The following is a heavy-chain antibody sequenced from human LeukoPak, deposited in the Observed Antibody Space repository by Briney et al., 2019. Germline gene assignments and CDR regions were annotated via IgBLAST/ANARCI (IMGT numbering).Heavy chain of an antibody. CDR1: GYTFTGYY. D-gene: IGHD6-19*01. J-gene: IGHJ4*02. Sequence: ASVKVSCKASGYTFTGYYMHWVRQAPGQGLEWMGWINPNSGGTNYAQKFQGRVTMTRDTSISTAYMELSRLRSDDTAVYYCASGYDQGYSSGWYYFDYWGQGTLVTVSS. CDR2: INPNSGGT. CDR3: ASGYDQGYSSGWYYFDY. V-gene: IGHV1-2*02.